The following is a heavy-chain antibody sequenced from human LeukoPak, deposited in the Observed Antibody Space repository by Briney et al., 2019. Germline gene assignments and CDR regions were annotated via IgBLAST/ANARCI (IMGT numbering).Heavy chain of an antibody. V-gene: IGHV3-30*03. J-gene: IGHJ4*02. D-gene: IGHD1-1*01. Sequence: GGSLRLSCAASGFTFSSYGMHWVRQASGKGLEWVAVISYDGSNKYYADSVKGRFTISRDNSKNTLYLQMNSLRAEDTAVYYCAGGMGYITDYWGQGILVTVSS. CDR1: GFTFSSYG. CDR2: ISYDGSNK. CDR3: AGGMGYITDY.